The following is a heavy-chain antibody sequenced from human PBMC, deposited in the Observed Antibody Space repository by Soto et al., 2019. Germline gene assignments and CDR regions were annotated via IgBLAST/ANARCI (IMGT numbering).Heavy chain of an antibody. CDR3: ARAYIVVVTAIQPYFDY. Sequence: SETLSLTCAVYGGSFSGYYWSWIRQPPGKGLEWIGEINHSGSTNYNPSLKSRVTISVDTSKNQFSLKLSSVTAADMAVYYCARAYIVVVTAIQPYFDYWGQGTLVTVSS. V-gene: IGHV4-34*01. CDR2: INHSGST. CDR1: GGSFSGYY. J-gene: IGHJ4*02. D-gene: IGHD2-21*02.